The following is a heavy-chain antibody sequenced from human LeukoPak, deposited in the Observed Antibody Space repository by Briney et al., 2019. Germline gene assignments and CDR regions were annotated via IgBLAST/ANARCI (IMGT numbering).Heavy chain of an antibody. D-gene: IGHD3-22*01. V-gene: IGHV3-33*01. Sequence: GGSLRLSCAASGFTFSSYGMHWVRQAPGKGLEWVAVIWYDGSNKYYADSVKGRFTISRDNSKNTLYLQMNSLRAEDTAVYYCARDRGGYYFDYWGQGTLVTVSS. CDR3: ARDRGGYYFDY. CDR2: IWYDGSNK. J-gene: IGHJ4*02. CDR1: GFTFSSYG.